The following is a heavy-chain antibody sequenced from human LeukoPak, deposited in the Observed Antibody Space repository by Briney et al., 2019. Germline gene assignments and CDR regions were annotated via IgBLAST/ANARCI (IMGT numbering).Heavy chain of an antibody. J-gene: IGHJ3*01. CDR2: ISAYTGNT. V-gene: IGHV1-18*01. CDR1: GYSFTSYG. Sequence: ASVKVSCKASGYSFTSYGISWVRQAPGEGLEWMGCISAYTGNTNYAQKLQGRVTMTTDTSTSTAYMELRSLRSDDTAVYYCARRGKWFGELLNAFDFWGQGTMVTVSS. CDR3: ARRGKWFGELLNAFDF. D-gene: IGHD3-10*01.